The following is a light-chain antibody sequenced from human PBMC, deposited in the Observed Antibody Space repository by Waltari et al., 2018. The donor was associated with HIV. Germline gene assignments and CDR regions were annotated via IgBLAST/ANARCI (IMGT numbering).Light chain of an antibody. CDR1: HSVGTNY. CDR2: DAS. V-gene: IGKV3D-20*01. Sequence: EIVLTQSPATLSLSPGETATLSCGASHSVGTNYLAWYQQKPGLAPRLLIYDASTRATGIPDRFSGSGSGTVFTLTITRLEPEDFAVYYCQQYDSFPLTFGGGTKVEI. CDR3: QQYDSFPLT. J-gene: IGKJ4*01.